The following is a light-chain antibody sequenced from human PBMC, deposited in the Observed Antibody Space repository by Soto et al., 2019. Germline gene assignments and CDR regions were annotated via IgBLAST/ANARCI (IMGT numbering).Light chain of an antibody. Sequence: QSVLTQPPSVSGAPGQRVTISCTGSSSNIGAGYDVHWYQHLPGTAPKLLIYGDSNRPSGVPDRFSASKSGTSASLAITGLQAEDEADYYCQSYDTSLSLFFGGGTK. CDR3: QSYDTSLSLF. CDR1: SSNIGAGYD. CDR2: GDS. V-gene: IGLV1-40*01. J-gene: IGLJ2*01.